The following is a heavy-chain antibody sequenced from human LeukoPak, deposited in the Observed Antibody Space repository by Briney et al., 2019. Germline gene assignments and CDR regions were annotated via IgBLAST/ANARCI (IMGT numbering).Heavy chain of an antibody. V-gene: IGHV4-30-2*01. CDR3: ARGKGYGSVNFYGMDV. CDR2: IYHSGST. CDR1: GGSISSGGYS. D-gene: IGHD3-10*01. J-gene: IGHJ6*02. Sequence: PSETLSLTCAVSGGSISSGGYSWSWIRQPPGKGLEWIVYIYHSGSTYYNPSLKSRVTISVDRSKNQFSLKLSSVTAADTAVYYCARGKGYGSVNFYGMDVWGQGTTVTVSS.